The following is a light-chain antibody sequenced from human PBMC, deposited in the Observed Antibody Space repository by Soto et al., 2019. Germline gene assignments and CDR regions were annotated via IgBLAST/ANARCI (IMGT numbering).Light chain of an antibody. Sequence: AIQLTQSPSSLSASVGDRVTITCRASQDIRSALAWYQQKPGKTPKLLIYDASSLESGVPSRFSGSGSATDFSLTISSLQPEDFVTYYCQQFKSYLITFGQGTRLEIE. CDR3: QQFKSYLIT. CDR1: QDIRSA. J-gene: IGKJ5*01. CDR2: DAS. V-gene: IGKV1-13*02.